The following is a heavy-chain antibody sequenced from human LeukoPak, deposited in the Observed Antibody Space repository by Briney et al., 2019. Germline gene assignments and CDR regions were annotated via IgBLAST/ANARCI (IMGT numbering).Heavy chain of an antibody. CDR3: ARDPRIAAAGPLGVWFDP. V-gene: IGHV4-4*02. Sequence: SETLSLTCAVSGGSISSSNWWSGVRQPPGKGLEWIGEIYHSGSTNYNPSLKSRVTISVDNSKNQFSLKLSSVTAADTAVYYCARDPRIAAAGPLGVWFDPWGQGTLVTVSS. D-gene: IGHD6-13*01. CDR2: IYHSGST. CDR1: GGSISSSNW. J-gene: IGHJ5*02.